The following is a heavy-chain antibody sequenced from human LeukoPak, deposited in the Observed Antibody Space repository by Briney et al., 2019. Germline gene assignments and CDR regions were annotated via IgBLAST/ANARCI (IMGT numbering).Heavy chain of an antibody. CDR3: ARGPYYYDSTNLDY. CDR1: GFTFSSYG. D-gene: IGHD3-22*01. V-gene: IGHV3-30*03. Sequence: GGSLRLSCAASGFTFSSYGMHWVRQAPGKGLEWVALISYDGSNKYYVDSVKGRFTISRDNSKNTLYLQMDSLRAEDTAVYYCARGPYYYDSTNLDYWGQGTLVTVSS. J-gene: IGHJ4*02. CDR2: ISYDGSNK.